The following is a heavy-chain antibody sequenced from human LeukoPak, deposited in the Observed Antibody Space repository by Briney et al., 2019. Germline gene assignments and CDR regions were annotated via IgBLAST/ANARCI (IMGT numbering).Heavy chain of an antibody. CDR2: IYPGDSGT. V-gene: IGHV5-51*01. J-gene: IGHJ5*02. Sequence: GDSLKISCKGSGYRFTSYWIGWVRQMPGKGLEWMGIIYPGDSGTRYSPSFQGQVTISADKSISTAYLQWSSLKASDTAMYYCARLSSSLNNNWFDPWGQGTLVTVSS. D-gene: IGHD6-13*01. CDR1: GYRFTSYW. CDR3: ARLSSSLNNNWFDP.